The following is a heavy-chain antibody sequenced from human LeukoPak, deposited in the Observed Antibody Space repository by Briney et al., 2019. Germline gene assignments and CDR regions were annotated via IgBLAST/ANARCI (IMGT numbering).Heavy chain of an antibody. V-gene: IGHV1-46*01. J-gene: IGHJ6*03. CDR1: GYTFTNFF. CDR3: ARNGYYDTSGYFYYYYYMDV. CDR2: INPSDGST. D-gene: IGHD3-22*01. Sequence: ASVKVSCKASGYTFTNFFMHWLRQAPGQGLEWMGIINPSDGSTNYAQKSQGRVTMTRDMSTTTVYMELSSLGSEDTAVYYCARNGYYDTSGYFYYYYYMDVWGKGTTVTVSS.